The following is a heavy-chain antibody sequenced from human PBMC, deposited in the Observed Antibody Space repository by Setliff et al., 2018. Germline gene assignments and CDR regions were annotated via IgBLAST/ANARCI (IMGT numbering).Heavy chain of an antibody. V-gene: IGHV5-51*01. CDR3: ARSRSNFWSGYFNWFDP. CDR2: IYPGDSDT. CDR1: GYSFTSYW. Sequence: GESLTISCKGSGYSFTSYWIGWVRQVPGKGLEWMGIIYPGDSDTRYSPSFQGQVTISADKSISTAYLQWSSLKATDTAMYYCARSRSNFWSGYFNWFDPWGQGTLVTVSS. D-gene: IGHD3-3*01. J-gene: IGHJ5*02.